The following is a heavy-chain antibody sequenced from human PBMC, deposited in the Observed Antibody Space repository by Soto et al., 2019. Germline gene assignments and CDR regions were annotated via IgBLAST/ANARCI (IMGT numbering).Heavy chain of an antibody. D-gene: IGHD3-22*01. CDR3: AKDEVRFYYDTSGHGTADYLYHGMDV. CDR2: VIIKGVST. CDR1: WVTISSFG. V-gene: IGHV3-64*04. Sequence: VLLRLCSGASWVTISSFGVRWVLKAPGRGLKYVSGVIIKGVSTYYVDSVKGRFTISRENSKNTLDLQMNSLRAEDTAVYYCAKDEVRFYYDTSGHGTADYLYHGMDVRGQRPTVT. J-gene: IGHJ6*02.